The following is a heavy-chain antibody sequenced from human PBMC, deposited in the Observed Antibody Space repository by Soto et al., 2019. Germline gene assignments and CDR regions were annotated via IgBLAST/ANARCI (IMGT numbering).Heavy chain of an antibody. V-gene: IGHV3-30*02. CDR1: GFTFSGFG. Sequence: GGSLRLSCAASGFTFSGFGMHWVRQAPGKGLEWVAIIWYDGSDKYYADSVKGRFTISRDNSKNTLYLQMNSLRAEDTTVYYCARDRVVDYWGQGTLVTVSS. D-gene: IGHD3-3*01. CDR3: ARDRVVDY. J-gene: IGHJ4*02. CDR2: IWYDGSDK.